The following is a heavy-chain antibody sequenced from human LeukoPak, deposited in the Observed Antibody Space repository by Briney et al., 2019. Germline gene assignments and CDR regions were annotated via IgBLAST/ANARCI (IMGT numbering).Heavy chain of an antibody. CDR3: ARGPPRSIAARLLWADP. V-gene: IGHV4-59*12. D-gene: IGHD6-6*01. J-gene: IGHJ5*02. Sequence: SETLSLTCTVSGGSISSYYWSWIRQPPGKGLEWIGYIYYSGSTNYNPSLKSRVTISVDTSKNQFSLKLSSVTAADTAVYYCARGPPRSIAARLLWADPWGQGTLVTVSS. CDR1: GGSISSYY. CDR2: IYYSGST.